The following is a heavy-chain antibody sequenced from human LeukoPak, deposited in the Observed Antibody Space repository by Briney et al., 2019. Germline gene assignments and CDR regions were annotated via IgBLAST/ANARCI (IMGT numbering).Heavy chain of an antibody. CDR3: XXPRGGYSYGYDIAFDI. D-gene: IGHD5-18*01. V-gene: IGHV4-39*07. J-gene: IGHJ3*02. CDR2: ISYSGST. Sequence: SETLSLTCTVSGVSISSSSYYWGWIRQPPGKGLEWIASISYSGSTYYNPSLKSRVTISVDTSKNQCSLKLSSVTAADTAVYYXXXPRGGYSYGYDIAFDIWGQGTMVTVSS. CDR1: GVSISSSSYY.